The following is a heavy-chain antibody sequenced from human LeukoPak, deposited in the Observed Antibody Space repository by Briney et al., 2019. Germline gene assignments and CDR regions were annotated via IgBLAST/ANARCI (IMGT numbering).Heavy chain of an antibody. CDR2: IRYGGSNK. V-gene: IGHV3-30*02. D-gene: IGHD1/OR15-1a*01. Sequence: GGSLRLSCAASGFTFSSYGMHWVRQAPGKGLEWVAFIRYGGSNKYYADSVKGRFTISRDNSKNTLYLQMNSLRAEDTAVYYCAKDSQLGLPNTPWGQGTLVTVSS. J-gene: IGHJ5*02. CDR3: AKDSQLGLPNTP. CDR1: GFTFSSYG.